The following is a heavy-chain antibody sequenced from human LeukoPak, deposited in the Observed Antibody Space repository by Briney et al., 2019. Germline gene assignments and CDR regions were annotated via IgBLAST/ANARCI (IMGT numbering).Heavy chain of an antibody. V-gene: IGHV4-39*01. Sequence: SETLSLTCTVSGGSISSSSYYWGWIRQPPGKGLEWIGSIYYSGSTYYNPSLKSRVTISVDTSKNQFSLKLSSVTAADTAVYYCARRGLYCSGGSCYSHASDIWGQGTMVTVSS. CDR2: IYYSGST. D-gene: IGHD2-15*01. CDR1: GGSISSSSYY. CDR3: ARRGLYCSGGSCYSHASDI. J-gene: IGHJ3*02.